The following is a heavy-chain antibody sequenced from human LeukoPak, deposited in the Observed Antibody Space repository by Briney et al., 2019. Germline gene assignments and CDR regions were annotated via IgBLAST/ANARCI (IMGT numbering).Heavy chain of an antibody. CDR2: INNDGSDT. Sequence: HPGGSLRLSCAASGFTFSSHWMHWVRQAPGKGLVWVSRINNDGSDTTYADSVKGRFTSSRDNAKNTLFLQMNSLRAEDTAVYYCAKDYQDSESYTHFDYWGQGTLVTVSS. J-gene: IGHJ4*02. D-gene: IGHD3-10*01. V-gene: IGHV3-74*01. CDR3: AKDYQDSESYTHFDY. CDR1: GFTFSSHW.